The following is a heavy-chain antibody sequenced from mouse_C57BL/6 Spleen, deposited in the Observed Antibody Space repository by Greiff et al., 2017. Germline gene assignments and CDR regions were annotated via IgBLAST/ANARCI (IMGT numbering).Heavy chain of an antibody. CDR1: GYTFTDYY. CDR3: ARDDLRYYGSRDAMDY. CDR2: INPNNGGT. V-gene: IGHV1-26*01. J-gene: IGHJ4*01. Sequence: VQLQQSGPELVKPGASVKISCKASGYTFTDYYMNWVKQSHGKSLEWIGDINPNNGGTSYNQKFKGKATLTVDKSSSTAYMELRSLTSEDSAVYCCARDDLRYYGSRDAMDYWGQRTSVTVSS. D-gene: IGHD1-1*01.